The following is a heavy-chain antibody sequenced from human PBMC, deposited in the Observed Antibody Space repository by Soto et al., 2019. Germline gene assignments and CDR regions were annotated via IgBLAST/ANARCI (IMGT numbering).Heavy chain of an antibody. J-gene: IGHJ4*02. CDR1: GFTVSSYY. CDR3: ARAFGGSYDY. V-gene: IGHV3-53*01. CDR2: IYSSGPT. Sequence: GGSLRLSCAASGFTVSSYYMNWVRLVPEKGPEWVSVIYSSGPTFYADSVRGRFTISRDISKNTLYLQMNSLRVEDTAVYYCARAFGGSYDYWGQGTRVTVSS. D-gene: IGHD1-26*01.